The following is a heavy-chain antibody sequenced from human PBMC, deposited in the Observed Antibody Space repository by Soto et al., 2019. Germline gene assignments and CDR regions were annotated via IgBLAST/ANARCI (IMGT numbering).Heavy chain of an antibody. V-gene: IGHV3-74*01. CDR3: ATAGQFRFDN. D-gene: IGHD2-21*01. Sequence: GGSLRLSCEASVFTFSTYWMHWVRQAPGQGLVWLSRINADGRTTNYADSVRGRFTISRDNAKNTLFLQVNSLRAEDTAVYYCATAGQFRFDNWGQGALVTVSS. CDR2: INADGRTT. J-gene: IGHJ4*02. CDR1: VFTFSTYW.